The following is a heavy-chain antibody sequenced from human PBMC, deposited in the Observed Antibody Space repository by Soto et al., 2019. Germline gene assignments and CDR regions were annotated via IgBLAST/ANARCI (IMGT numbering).Heavy chain of an antibody. V-gene: IGHV1-69*06. CDR2: IIPIFGTA. CDR3: AVSGSSSRSYGMDV. D-gene: IGHD6-13*01. J-gene: IGHJ6*02. Sequence: ASVKVSCKASGGTFSSYAISWVRQAPGQGLEWMGGIIPIFGTANYAQKFQGRVTITADKSTSTAYMELSSLRSEDTAVYYCAVSGSSSRSYGMDVWGQGTTVTVSS. CDR1: GGTFSSYA.